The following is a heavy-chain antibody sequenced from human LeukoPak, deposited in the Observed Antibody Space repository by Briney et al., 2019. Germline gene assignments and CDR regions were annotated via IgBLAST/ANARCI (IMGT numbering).Heavy chain of an antibody. CDR3: ASLRNPGDCSGGSCSLPYFDY. CDR2: IYYSGST. CDR1: GGSISSYY. Sequence: SETLSLTCTVSGGSISSYYWSWIRQPPGKGLEWIGYIYYSGSTNHNPSLKSRVTISVDTSKNQFSLKLSSVTAADTAVYYCASLRNPGDCSGGSCSLPYFDYWGQGTLVTVSS. V-gene: IGHV4-59*01. D-gene: IGHD2-15*01. J-gene: IGHJ4*02.